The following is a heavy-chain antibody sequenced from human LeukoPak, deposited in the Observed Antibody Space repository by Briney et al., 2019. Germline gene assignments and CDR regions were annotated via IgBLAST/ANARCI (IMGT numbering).Heavy chain of an antibody. D-gene: IGHD6-19*01. CDR3: AKPASSGWYGYFDY. Sequence: GGSLRLPCAASGFTFSGYAMHWVRQAPGKGLEYVSAISSNGGSTYYANSVKGRFTISRDNSKNTLYLQMGSLRAEDMAVYYCAKPASSGWYGYFDYWGQGTLVTVSS. V-gene: IGHV3-64*01. J-gene: IGHJ4*02. CDR2: ISSNGGST. CDR1: GFTFSGYA.